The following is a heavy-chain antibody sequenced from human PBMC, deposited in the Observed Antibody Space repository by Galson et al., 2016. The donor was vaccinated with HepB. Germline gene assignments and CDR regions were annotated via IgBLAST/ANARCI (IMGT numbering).Heavy chain of an antibody. CDR3: AKGSYSSGSAVNWFDP. D-gene: IGHD6-19*01. V-gene: IGHV3-23*01. CDR2: GVNT. J-gene: IGHJ5*02. Sequence: GVNTYYGDSVEGRFTISRDNSKNTLYLQMNSLRVEDTALYYCAKGSYSSGSAVNWFDPWGQGTLVTVSS.